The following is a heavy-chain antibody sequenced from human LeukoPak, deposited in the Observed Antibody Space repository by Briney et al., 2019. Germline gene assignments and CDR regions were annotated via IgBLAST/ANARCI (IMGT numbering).Heavy chain of an antibody. J-gene: IGHJ4*02. CDR2: IDSDGSST. V-gene: IGHV3-74*03. CDR1: GFTFSSYW. Sequence: GGSLRLSCAASGFTFSSYWMHWVRQAPGKGLVWVSRIDSDGSSTKYADSVKGRFTISRDNAKNTLYLQMNSLRAEDTAVYYCARVNSSWDPFDYWGQGTLVTVSS. CDR3: ARVNSSWDPFDY. D-gene: IGHD6-13*01.